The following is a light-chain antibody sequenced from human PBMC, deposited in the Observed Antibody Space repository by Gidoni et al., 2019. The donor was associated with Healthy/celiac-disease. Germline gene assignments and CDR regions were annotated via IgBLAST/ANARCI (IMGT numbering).Light chain of an antibody. CDR3: QPYDSSLSGVV. V-gene: IGLV1-40*01. Sequence: QSVLTQPPSVSEAPGQRVTISCTGSSSNIGAGYDVHWYQQLPGTAPKLLIYGNSNRPSGVPDRFSGSKSGTSASLAITGLQAEDEADYYCQPYDSSLSGVVFGGGTKLTVL. CDR2: GNS. CDR1: SSNIGAGYD. J-gene: IGLJ2*01.